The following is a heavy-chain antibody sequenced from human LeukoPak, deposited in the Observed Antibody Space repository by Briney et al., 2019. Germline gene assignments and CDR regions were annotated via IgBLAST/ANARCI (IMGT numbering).Heavy chain of an antibody. J-gene: IGHJ4*02. CDR1: GFTFSTYW. Sequence: GGSLRLSCAASGFTFSTYWMHWVRQVPGKGLVWVSGINTDGSSRSYADSVKGRFTISRDNAKNTLYLQMNSLRGEDTAVYYCARDHSSWEVPSDYWGQGTLVTVSS. CDR2: INTDGSSR. D-gene: IGHD6-13*01. V-gene: IGHV3-74*01. CDR3: ARDHSSWEVPSDY.